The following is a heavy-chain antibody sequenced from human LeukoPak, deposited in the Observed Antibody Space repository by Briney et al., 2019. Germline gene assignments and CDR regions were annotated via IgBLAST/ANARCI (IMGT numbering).Heavy chain of an antibody. CDR1: GYTFTSYG. Sequence: GASVKVSCKASGYTFTSYGISWVRQAPGQGLEWMGWISAYNGNTNYAQKLQGGVTMTTDTSTSTAYMELRSLRSDDTAVYYCARRSSIAELGWFDPWGQGTLVTVSS. D-gene: IGHD6-6*01. CDR3: ARRSSIAELGWFDP. J-gene: IGHJ5*02. CDR2: ISAYNGNT. V-gene: IGHV1-18*01.